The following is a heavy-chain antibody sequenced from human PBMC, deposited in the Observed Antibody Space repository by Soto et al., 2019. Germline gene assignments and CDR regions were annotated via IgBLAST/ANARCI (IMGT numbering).Heavy chain of an antibody. D-gene: IGHD2-15*01. Sequence: EVQLLESGGGLVQPGGSLRLSCAASGFTFSSYAMSWVRQAPGKGLEWVSAISGSGGSTYYADSVKGRFTISRDNSKNTLYLQMNSLRAEDTAVYYCGGGYCSGGSCYYGYYYYMDVCGKGTTVTVSS. CDR2: ISGSGGST. CDR1: GFTFSSYA. J-gene: IGHJ6*03. CDR3: GGGYCSGGSCYYGYYYYMDV. V-gene: IGHV3-23*01.